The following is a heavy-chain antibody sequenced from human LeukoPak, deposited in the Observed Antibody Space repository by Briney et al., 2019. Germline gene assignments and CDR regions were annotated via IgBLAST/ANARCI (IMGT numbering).Heavy chain of an antibody. V-gene: IGHV3-11*03. CDR1: GIPFSDYY. D-gene: IGHD6-13*01. CDR3: AAGTAADY. Sequence: GGSLPLSCVVSGIPFSDYYMNWIRQTPEKGLEWISYISASSSYTVYADSVKGRFTISRDNAQNALFLQMNRLRVEDTAVYYCAAGTAADYWGQGTQVTVSS. CDR2: ISASSSYT. J-gene: IGHJ4*02.